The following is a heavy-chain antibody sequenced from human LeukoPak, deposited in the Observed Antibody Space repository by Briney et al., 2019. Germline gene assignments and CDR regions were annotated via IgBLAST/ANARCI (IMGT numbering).Heavy chain of an antibody. CDR2: INTNTGNP. CDR3: ARVPYSVVVTAIVY. J-gene: IGHJ4*02. Sequence: ASVKVSCKASGYTFTSYAMNWVRQAPGQGLEWMGWINTNTGNPTYAQGFTGRFVFSLDTSVSTAYLQISSLKAEDTAVYYCARVPYSVVVTAIVYWGQGTLVTVSS. CDR1: GYTFTSYA. V-gene: IGHV7-4-1*02. D-gene: IGHD2-21*02.